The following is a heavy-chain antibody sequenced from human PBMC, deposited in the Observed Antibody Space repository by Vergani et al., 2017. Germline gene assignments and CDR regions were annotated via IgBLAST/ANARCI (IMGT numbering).Heavy chain of an antibody. CDR2: IWYDGSIK. V-gene: IGHV3-33*01. D-gene: IGHD6-6*01. CDR3: ARVGEYSSSSGYYYYMDV. Sequence: QVQLVESGGGVVQPGRSLRLSCAASGFTFSTYVIHWVRQAPGKGLEWVAVIWYDGSIKFYADSVKGRFTISRDSSKNTLYLQMNNLRAEDTAVYYCARVGEYSSSSGYYYYMDVWGKGTTVTVSS. J-gene: IGHJ6*03. CDR1: GFTFSTYV.